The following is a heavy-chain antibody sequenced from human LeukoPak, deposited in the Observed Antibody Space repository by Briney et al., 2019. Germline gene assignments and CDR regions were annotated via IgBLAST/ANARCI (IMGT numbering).Heavy chain of an antibody. CDR1: GGSFSGYY. J-gene: IGHJ4*02. D-gene: IGHD3-16*02. Sequence: SETLSLTCAVYGGSFSGYYWSWIRQPPGKGLEWIGEINHSGSTNYNPSLKSRVTISVDTSKNQFSLKLSSVTAADTAVYYCARDRPHYDYVWGSYHYYYFDYWGRGTLVTVSS. CDR3: ARDRPHYDYVWGSYHYYYFDY. V-gene: IGHV4-34*01. CDR2: INHSGST.